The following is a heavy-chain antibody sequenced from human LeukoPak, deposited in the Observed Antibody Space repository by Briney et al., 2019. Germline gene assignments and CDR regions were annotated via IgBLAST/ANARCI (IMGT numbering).Heavy chain of an antibody. J-gene: IGHJ3*01. D-gene: IGHD3-10*01. Sequence: GGSLRLSCAASGFTFNTYWMHWVRQAPGKGLVWISRINSAGSTTNYADSVKGRFTISRDNAKNTLYLQMSSLRAEDTAVYYCARDGYDGSGSYYNADAFDFWGQGTTVTVSS. V-gene: IGHV3-74*01. CDR1: GFTFNTYW. CDR3: ARDGYDGSGSYYNADAFDF. CDR2: INSAGSTT.